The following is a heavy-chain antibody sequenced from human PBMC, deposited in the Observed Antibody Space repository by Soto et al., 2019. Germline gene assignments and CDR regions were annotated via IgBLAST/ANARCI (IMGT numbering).Heavy chain of an antibody. CDR3: SRVDPGETSPFDH. CDR1: GYIFTSYY. D-gene: IGHD3-10*01. CDR2: INPFDGSR. Sequence: ASVKVSCKASGYIFTSYYVRWVRQAPGQGLEWMGWINPFDGSRMFAQSFQGRVTMTRDTSTSTVYMEVSSLRSEDTAVYYCSRVDPGETSPFDHWGQGTPVTVS. J-gene: IGHJ4*02. V-gene: IGHV1-46*03.